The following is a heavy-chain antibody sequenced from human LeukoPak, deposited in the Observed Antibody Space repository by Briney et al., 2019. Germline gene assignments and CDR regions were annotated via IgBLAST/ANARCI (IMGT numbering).Heavy chain of an antibody. CDR3: ARGRRPTDYDFWSGYYRDYYYYYMDV. CDR2: IIPIFGTA. CDR1: GGTFSSYA. V-gene: IGHV1-69*05. J-gene: IGHJ6*03. Sequence: SVKVSCKASGGTFSSYAISWVRQAPGQGLEWMGGIIPIFGTANYAQKSQGRVTITTGESTSTAYMELSSLRSEDTAVYYCARGRRPTDYDFWSGYYRDYYYYYMDVWGKGTTVTVSS. D-gene: IGHD3-3*01.